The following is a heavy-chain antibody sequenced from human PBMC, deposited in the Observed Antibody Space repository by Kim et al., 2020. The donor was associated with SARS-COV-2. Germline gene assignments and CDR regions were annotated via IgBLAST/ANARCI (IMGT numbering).Heavy chain of an antibody. D-gene: IGHD3-22*01. CDR1: GYTFTGYY. CDR3: ARDKLNYDSSGYYPNWFDP. CDR2: INPNSGGT. J-gene: IGHJ5*02. V-gene: IGHV1-2*06. Sequence: ASVKVSCKASGYTFTGYYMHWVRQAPGQGLEWMGRINPNSGGTNYAQKFQGRVTMTRDTSISTAYMELSRLRSDDTAVYYCARDKLNYDSSGYYPNWFDPWGQGTLVTVSS.